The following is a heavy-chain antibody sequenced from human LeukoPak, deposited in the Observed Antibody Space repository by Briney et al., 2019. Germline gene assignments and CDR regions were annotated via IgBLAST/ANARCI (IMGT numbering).Heavy chain of an antibody. CDR3: ARGIVGATTGDAFDF. Sequence: ASVKVSCKASGGTFSSYAVSWVRQAPGQGLEWMGRIIPIFGTANYAQKFQGRVTITTDESTSTAYMELSSLRSEDTAVYYCARGIVGATTGDAFDFWGQGTMVTVSS. CDR1: GGTFSSYA. D-gene: IGHD1-26*01. V-gene: IGHV1-69*05. J-gene: IGHJ3*01. CDR2: IIPIFGTA.